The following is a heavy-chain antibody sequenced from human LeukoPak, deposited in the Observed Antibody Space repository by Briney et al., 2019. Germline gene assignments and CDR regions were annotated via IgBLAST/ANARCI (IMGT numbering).Heavy chain of an antibody. J-gene: IGHJ4*02. CDR3: ASDPLGDFWSGYYQY. CDR1: GFTFSSYS. Sequence: NSGGSLRLSCAASGFTFSSYSMNWVRQAPGKGLEWVSSISSSSSYIYYADSVKGRFTISRDNAKNSLYLQMNSLRAEDTAVYYCASDPLGDFWSGYYQYWGQGTLVTVSS. D-gene: IGHD3-3*01. V-gene: IGHV3-21*01. CDR2: ISSSSSYI.